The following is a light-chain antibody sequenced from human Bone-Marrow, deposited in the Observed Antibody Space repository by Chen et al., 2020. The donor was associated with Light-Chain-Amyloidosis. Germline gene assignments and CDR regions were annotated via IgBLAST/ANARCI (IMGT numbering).Light chain of an antibody. CDR2: RDT. CDR1: DLPTKY. J-gene: IGLJ2*01. CDR3: QSADSSGTYEVI. Sequence: SYELTQPPAFAVFPGQTARITCSGDDLPTKYAYWYQQKPGQAPVLVIHRDTERPSGISERFSGSSSGTTATLTISGVQAEDEADYHCQSADSSGTYEVIFGGGTKLTVL. V-gene: IGLV3-25*03.